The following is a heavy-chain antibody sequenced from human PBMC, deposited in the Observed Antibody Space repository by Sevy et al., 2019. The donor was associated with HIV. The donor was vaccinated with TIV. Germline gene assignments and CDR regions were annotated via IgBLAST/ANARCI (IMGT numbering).Heavy chain of an antibody. V-gene: IGHV3-48*02. D-gene: IGHD3-16*02. CDR1: GFTFSSYS. J-gene: IGHJ3*02. CDR3: GTQSYDYVWGSYRFGAFDI. Sequence: GGSLRLSCAASGFTFSSYSMNWVRQAPGKGLEWVSYISSSSTIYYADSVKGRFTISRDNAKNSLYLQMNSLKDEDTAVYYCGTQSYDYVWGSYRFGAFDIWGQGTMVTVSS. CDR2: ISSSSTI.